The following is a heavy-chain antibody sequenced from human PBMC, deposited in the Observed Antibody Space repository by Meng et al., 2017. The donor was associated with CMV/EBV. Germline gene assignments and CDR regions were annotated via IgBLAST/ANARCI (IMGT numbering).Heavy chain of an antibody. D-gene: IGHD6-19*01. CDR3: ASAVGWLGYYYYGMDV. J-gene: IGHJ6*02. CDR2: IIPILGIA. V-gene: IGHV1-69*10. CDR1: GFTFSSYA. Sequence: GGSLRLSCAASGFTFSSYAMSWVRQAPGQGLEWMGGIIPILGIANYAQKFQGRVTITADKSTSTAYMELSSLRSEDTAVYYCASAVGWLGYYYYGMDVWGQGTTVTVSS.